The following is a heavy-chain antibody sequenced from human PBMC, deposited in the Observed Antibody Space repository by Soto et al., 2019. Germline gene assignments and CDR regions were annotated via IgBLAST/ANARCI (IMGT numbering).Heavy chain of an antibody. CDR2: ILYDGSHK. V-gene: IGHV3-30*18. CDR3: VKPLNNNWSGYVTPFFVS. Sequence: QVQLVESGGGVVQPGRSLRLSCAASGFTFSDYGMHWVRQAPGKGLQWVAGILYDGSHKNNADSVQGRFTISRDNSKNTLYLQMNSLRTEDTAVYYCVKPLNNNWSGYVTPFFVSWGQGILVTVSS. CDR1: GFTFSDYG. D-gene: IGHD3-3*01. J-gene: IGHJ4*02.